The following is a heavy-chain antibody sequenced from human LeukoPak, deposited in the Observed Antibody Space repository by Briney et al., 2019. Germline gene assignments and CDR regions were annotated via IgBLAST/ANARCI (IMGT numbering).Heavy chain of an antibody. V-gene: IGHV1-18*01. CDR2: ISAYNGNT. J-gene: IGHJ4*02. Sequence: ASVKVSCKASGYTFTSYGISWVRQAPGQGLEWMGWISAYNGNTNYAQKLQGRVTMTTDTSTSTAYMELRSLRSDDTAVYYCARDYGSIAARTPNRAPDYWGQGTLVTVFS. CDR1: GYTFTSYG. D-gene: IGHD6-6*01. CDR3: ARDYGSIAARTPNRAPDY.